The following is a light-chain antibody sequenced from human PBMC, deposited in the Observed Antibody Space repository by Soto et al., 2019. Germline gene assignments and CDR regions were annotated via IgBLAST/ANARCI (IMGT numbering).Light chain of an antibody. CDR1: QTVSTH. V-gene: IGKV3-15*01. Sequence: EVVMTQSPATLSVSPGDRVTFSCRASQTVSTHVAWYQQQHGQHPRLLIYGASTRATGVAARFSCGGCGTEFNLTLNSLESEDFDFYYCHQYNTCPPLTFGGGTKVEIK. J-gene: IGKJ4*01. CDR3: HQYNTCPPLT. CDR2: GAS.